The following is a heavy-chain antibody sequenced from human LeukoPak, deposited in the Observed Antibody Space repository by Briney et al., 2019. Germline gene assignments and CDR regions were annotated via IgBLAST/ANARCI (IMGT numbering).Heavy chain of an antibody. V-gene: IGHV3-64D*09. CDR1: GFTFSRYD. D-gene: IGHD3-22*01. J-gene: IGHJ3*02. CDR3: AKVRHYYDSSGYYSHAFDI. CDR2: ISSNGGST. Sequence: GGSLRLSCSASGFTFSRYDMHWVRQAPGKGLEYVSAISSNGGSTYYADSVKGRFTISRDNSKNTLYLQMSSLRAEDTAVYYCAKVRHYYDSSGYYSHAFDIWGQGTMVTVSS.